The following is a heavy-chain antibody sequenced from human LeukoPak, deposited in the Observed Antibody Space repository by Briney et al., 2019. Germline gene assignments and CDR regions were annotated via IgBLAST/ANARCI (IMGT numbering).Heavy chain of an antibody. D-gene: IGHD2-21*02. CDR1: GGSISSYY. CDR3: ARDNCGDDCSTYYYYYMDV. J-gene: IGHJ6*03. V-gene: IGHV4-4*07. Sequence: SETLSLTCTVSGGSISSYYWSWIRQPAGKGLEWIGRIYTSGSTNYNPSLNSRVTMSVDTSKNQFSLKLSSVTAADTAVYYCARDNCGDDCSTYYYYYMDVWGKGTTVTVSS. CDR2: IYTSGST.